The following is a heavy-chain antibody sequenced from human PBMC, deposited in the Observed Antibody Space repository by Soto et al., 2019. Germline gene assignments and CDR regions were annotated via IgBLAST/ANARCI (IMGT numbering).Heavy chain of an antibody. Sequence: GASVKVSCKVSGYTLTELSMHWVRQAPGKGLEWMGGFDPEDGETIYAQKFQGRVTMTEDTSTDTAYMELSSLRSEDTAVYYCATVTTSSGWFDPWGQGTLVTVSS. V-gene: IGHV1-24*01. J-gene: IGHJ5*02. CDR3: ATVTTSSGWFDP. D-gene: IGHD4-17*01. CDR1: GYTLTELS. CDR2: FDPEDGET.